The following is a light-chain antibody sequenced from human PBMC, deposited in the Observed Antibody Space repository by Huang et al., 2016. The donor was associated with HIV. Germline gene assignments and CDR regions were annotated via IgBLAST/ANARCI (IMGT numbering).Light chain of an antibody. CDR2: GAS. Sequence: EIVLTQSPGILSLSPGERAALSCRASESGISDYLAWYQLRPGQPPRLLIYGASSRAPGIPARFSGSGSGTDFTLTISRLQPEDLAVYYCQQYGDSPRTFGQGTRVEIK. V-gene: IGKV3-20*01. J-gene: IGKJ1*01. CDR1: ESGISDY. CDR3: QQYGDSPRT.